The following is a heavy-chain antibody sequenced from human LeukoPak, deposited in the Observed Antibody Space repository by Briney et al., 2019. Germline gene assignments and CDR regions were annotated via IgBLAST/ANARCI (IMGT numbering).Heavy chain of an antibody. Sequence: GGSLRLSCAVSGVTLSSNWMRWVRQVPGKGLVWVSRIDDVGSGTSYADSVRGRFTISRDDAKNTVYLQMNSLRAEDTAVYYCATVFDFWGQGTLVTVSS. CDR2: IDDVGSGT. CDR1: GVTLSSNW. V-gene: IGHV3-74*01. D-gene: IGHD2-21*02. CDR3: ATVFDF. J-gene: IGHJ5*01.